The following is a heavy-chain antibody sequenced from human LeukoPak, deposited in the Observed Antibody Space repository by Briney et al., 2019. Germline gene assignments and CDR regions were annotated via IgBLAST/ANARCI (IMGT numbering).Heavy chain of an antibody. Sequence: ASVNVSCTASGGTFSSYAISWVRQAPGQGLEWMGGIIPIFGTANYAQKFQGRVTITADESTSTAYMELSSLRSEDTAVYYCAHRRAHYYDSSGSSRGDYHFDYWGQGTLVTVSS. CDR2: IIPIFGTA. V-gene: IGHV1-69*13. CDR3: AHRRAHYYDSSGSSRGDYHFDY. CDR1: GGTFSSYA. D-gene: IGHD3-22*01. J-gene: IGHJ4*02.